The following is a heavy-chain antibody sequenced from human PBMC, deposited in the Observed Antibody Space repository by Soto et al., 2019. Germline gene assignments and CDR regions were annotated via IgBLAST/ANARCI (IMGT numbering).Heavy chain of an antibody. CDR3: ATLQMTGPDF. CDR2: INTDGSGT. V-gene: IGHV3-74*01. J-gene: IGHJ4*02. Sequence: EVQLVESGGDLVQPGGSLRLSCAASGFTFSSYWMHWVRQAPGKGLVWVSRINTDGSGTSYGDSVKGRFTISRDNAKNTVYLQMNSLSVEDTAGYYCATLQMTGPDFWGQGTLVTVSS. CDR1: GFTFSSYW.